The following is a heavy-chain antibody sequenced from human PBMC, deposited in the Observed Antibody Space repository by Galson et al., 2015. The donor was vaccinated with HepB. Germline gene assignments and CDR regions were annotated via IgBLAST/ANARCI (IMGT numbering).Heavy chain of an antibody. Sequence: SLRLSCAASGFTFSSYEMHWVRQAPGKGLEWVSYISNSASTMYYADSVKGRFTISRDNAKNSLYLQMNSLRVEDTAVYYCATTYYYDGPDQINWYFDLWGRGSLVTVSS. V-gene: IGHV3-48*03. J-gene: IGHJ2*01. CDR3: ATTYYYDGPDQINWYFDL. CDR1: GFTFSSYE. CDR2: ISNSASTM. D-gene: IGHD3-22*01.